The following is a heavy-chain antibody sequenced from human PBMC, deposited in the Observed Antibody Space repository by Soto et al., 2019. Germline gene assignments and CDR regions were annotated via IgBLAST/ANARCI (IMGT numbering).Heavy chain of an antibody. Sequence: PGESLKISCAASGFTFSSYGMHWVRQAPGKGLEWVAVISYDGSNKYYADSVKGRFTISRDNSKNTLYLQMNSLRAEDTAVYYCAKKMNCSSTSCYGPCRYYYYYMDVWGKETTVTVSS. CDR1: GFTFSSYG. CDR3: AKKMNCSSTSCYGPCRYYYYYMDV. J-gene: IGHJ6*03. D-gene: IGHD2-2*01. CDR2: ISYDGSNK. V-gene: IGHV3-30*18.